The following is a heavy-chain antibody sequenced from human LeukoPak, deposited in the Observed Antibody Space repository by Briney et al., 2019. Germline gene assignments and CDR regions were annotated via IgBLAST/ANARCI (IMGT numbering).Heavy chain of an antibody. CDR2: IWYDGSNK. J-gene: IGHJ5*02. CDR1: GFTFSSYA. Sequence: GGSLRLSCAASGFTFSSYAMSWVRQAPGKGLEWVAVIWYDGSNKYYADSVKGRFTISRDNSKNTLYLQMNSLRAEDTAVYYCAKDPHSSGYNWFDPWGQGTLVTVSS. CDR3: AKDPHSSGYNWFDP. D-gene: IGHD6-19*01. V-gene: IGHV3-33*06.